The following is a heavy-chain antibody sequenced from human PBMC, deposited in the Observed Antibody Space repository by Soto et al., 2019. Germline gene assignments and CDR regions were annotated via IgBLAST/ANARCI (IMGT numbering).Heavy chain of an antibody. CDR3: ARLIIVTGGEAFDI. V-gene: IGHV3-48*02. CDR1: GFTFRSYS. Sequence: PGGSLRLSCAASGFTFRSYSMNWVRQAPGKGLEWISYISSSSTTIYYGDSVKGRFTISRDNARNSLYLQMNSLRDEDTAVYYWARLIIVTGGEAFDIWGQGTMVTVSS. D-gene: IGHD2-2*01. J-gene: IGHJ3*02. CDR2: ISSSSTTI.